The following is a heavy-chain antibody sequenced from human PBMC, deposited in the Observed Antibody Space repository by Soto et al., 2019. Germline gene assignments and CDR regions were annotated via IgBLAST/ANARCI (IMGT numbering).Heavy chain of an antibody. J-gene: IGHJ4*02. Sequence: SETLSLTCTVSGGSISSGGYYWGWIRQPPGKGLEWIGSIYYSGSTYYNPSLKSRVTISVDTSKNQFSLKLSSVTAADTAVYYCARHDAVAGTLWGQGTLVTVSS. CDR3: ARHDAVAGTL. CDR2: IYYSGST. D-gene: IGHD6-19*01. CDR1: GGSISSGGYY. V-gene: IGHV4-39*01.